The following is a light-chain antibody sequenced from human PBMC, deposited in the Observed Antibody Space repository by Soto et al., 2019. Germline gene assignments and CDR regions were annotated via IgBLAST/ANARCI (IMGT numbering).Light chain of an antibody. CDR3: CSYAGSYTLA. CDR1: SSDIGGYNY. Sequence: QSALTQPRSVSGSPGQSVTISCTGTSSDIGGYNYVSWYQQHPGKAPKVMIYDVSKRPSGVPDRFSGSKSGNTASLTISGLQADDEADYYCCSYAGSYTLAFGGGTKLTVL. J-gene: IGLJ2*01. V-gene: IGLV2-11*01. CDR2: DVS.